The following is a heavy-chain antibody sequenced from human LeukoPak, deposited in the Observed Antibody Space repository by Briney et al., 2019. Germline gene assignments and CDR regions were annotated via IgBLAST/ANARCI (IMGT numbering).Heavy chain of an antibody. D-gene: IGHD5-12*01. CDR1: GFTFSRFV. Sequence: GGSLRLSREASGFTFSRFVMTWGRQAPGKGLEWVSAIRESGSNTYYTDSVKGRFTISRDNSKNTLYLQMNSLRAEDTAVYYCAKGGHFDYWGQGTLVTVSS. J-gene: IGHJ4*02. CDR3: AKGGHFDY. V-gene: IGHV3-23*01. CDR2: IRESGSNT.